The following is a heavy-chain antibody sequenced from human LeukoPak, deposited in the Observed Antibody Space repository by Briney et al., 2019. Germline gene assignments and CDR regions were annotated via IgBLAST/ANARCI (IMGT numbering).Heavy chain of an antibody. Sequence: ASVTVSCQASGYTFTGYYMHWVRQAPGQGLEWMGWINPNRGGTHYLQKFQDRATLHSDRSIRAPYIAVSRLRDDDTAGHLFPXXGKLRYFDQGEWFDPWGQGTLVTVSS. CDR3: PXXGKLRYFDQGEWFDP. V-gene: IGHV1-2*02. J-gene: IGHJ5*02. D-gene: IGHD3-9*01. CDR2: INPNRGGT. CDR1: GYTFTGYY.